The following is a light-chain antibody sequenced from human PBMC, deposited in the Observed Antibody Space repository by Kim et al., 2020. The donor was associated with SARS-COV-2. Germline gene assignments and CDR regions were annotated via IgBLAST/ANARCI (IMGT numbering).Light chain of an antibody. J-gene: IGKJ4*01. CDR2: AAS. Sequence: DIQMTQSPSSLSASIGDRVSITCRASQDIGNDLAWLHQQPGKAPRSLIYAASTLHSGVPSNFTGRGSGTEFTLTISSLQPEDVGSYYCQQYNNYPVTFGGGTKVDIK. V-gene: IGKV1-16*02. CDR1: QDIGND. CDR3: QQYNNYPVT.